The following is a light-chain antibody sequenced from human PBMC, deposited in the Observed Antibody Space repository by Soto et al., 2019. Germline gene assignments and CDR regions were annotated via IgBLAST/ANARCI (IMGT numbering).Light chain of an antibody. CDR3: TSYTSSGTYV. V-gene: IGLV2-14*01. J-gene: IGLJ1*01. Sequence: QSALTQPASVSGSPGQSITISCTGTSSDVDGYNYVSWHQQHPGKAPKLTIYDVSSRPSGFFNRFSASKSGNTASLTISGLQAEDEADYYCTSYTSSGTYVFGIGTKVTVL. CDR1: SSDVDGYNY. CDR2: DVS.